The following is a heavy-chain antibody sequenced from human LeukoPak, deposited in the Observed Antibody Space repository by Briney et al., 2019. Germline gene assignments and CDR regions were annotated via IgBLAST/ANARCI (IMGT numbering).Heavy chain of an antibody. D-gene: IGHD4-17*01. CDR1: GFTFTTYA. V-gene: IGHV3-23*01. CDR3: AKRFAYGGVDY. CDR2: ISGSGDNT. J-gene: IGHJ4*02. Sequence: GGSLRLSCAASGFTFTTYAMSWVRQAPGKGPEWVSAISGSGDNTYYADSVKGRFTISRDNSKNTLYLQMNSLRAEDTAVYYCAKRFAYGGVDYWGQGTLVIVSS.